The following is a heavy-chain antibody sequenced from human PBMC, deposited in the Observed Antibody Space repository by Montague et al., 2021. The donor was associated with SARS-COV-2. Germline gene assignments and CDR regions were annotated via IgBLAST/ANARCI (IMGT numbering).Heavy chain of an antibody. CDR2: ITHGGST. CDR3: ARSHDYRGNDYFDS. CDR1: GGSLSGFY. V-gene: IGHV4-34*01. D-gene: IGHD4-23*01. Sequence: SVTLSLTCAVYGGSLSGFYWTWIRQAPGKGLEWVGEITHGGSTSYSPALKSRLTISLDTSKNQFSLKLDSVTAADTATYYCARSHDYRGNDYFDSWGQGALVIVSS. J-gene: IGHJ4*02.